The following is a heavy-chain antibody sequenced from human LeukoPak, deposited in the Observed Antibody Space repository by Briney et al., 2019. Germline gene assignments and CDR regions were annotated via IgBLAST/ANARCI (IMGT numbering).Heavy chain of an antibody. CDR2: LNPGPGGT. D-gene: IGHD5-24*01. J-gene: IGHJ4*02. CDR3: AAQRDPRPFDH. V-gene: IGHV1-2*02. CDR1: GYTFIAYY. Sequence: GASVKVSCKTSGYTFIAYYLHWVRQPPGQGLEWMGWLNPGPGGTLYAQKFQGRVTMTRDMSMTTAYMELTELRSYDTAVYYCAAQRDPRPFDHWGQGTLITVSS.